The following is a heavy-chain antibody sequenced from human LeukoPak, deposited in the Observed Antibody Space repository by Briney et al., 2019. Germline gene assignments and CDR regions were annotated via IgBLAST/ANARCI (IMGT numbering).Heavy chain of an antibody. CDR2: INPIGTST. CDR3: ARWRHYYDSSDYYYEGDDFDI. Sequence: ASVKVSCKTSGDTFTSYYMHWGRQAPGQGLECMGIINPIGTSTSDAQKFQGRVTMTRDMSTSTVYMEMSSLRSEDTAVYYCARWRHYYDSSDYYYEGDDFDIWGQGTMVTVSS. J-gene: IGHJ3*02. CDR1: GDTFTSYY. D-gene: IGHD3-22*01. V-gene: IGHV1-46*01.